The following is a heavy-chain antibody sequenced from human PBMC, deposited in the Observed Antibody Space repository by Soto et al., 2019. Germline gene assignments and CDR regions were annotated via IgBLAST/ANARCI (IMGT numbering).Heavy chain of an antibody. CDR2: IWYDGSNK. Sequence: QVQLVESGGGVVQPGRSLRLSCAASGYTLSSYGMHWVRQAPGKGLEWVAVIWYDGSNKYYADSVKGRFTISRDNSKNTLYLQMNSLRAEDTAVYYCARGSSSGYYTHFDYWGQGTLVTVSS. V-gene: IGHV3-33*01. CDR3: ARGSSSGYYTHFDY. CDR1: GYTLSSYG. J-gene: IGHJ4*02. D-gene: IGHD3-3*01.